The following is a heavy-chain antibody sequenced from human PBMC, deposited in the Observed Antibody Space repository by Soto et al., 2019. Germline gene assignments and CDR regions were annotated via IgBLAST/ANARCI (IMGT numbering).Heavy chain of an antibody. D-gene: IGHD1-26*01. CDR2: ISYDGSNK. Sequence: GGSLRLSCAASGFTFSSYAMHWVRQAPGKGLEWVAVISYDGSNKYYADSVKGRFTISRDNSKNTLYLQMNSLRAEDTAVYYCARDWDGGYYYYGMDVWGQGTTVTVSS. CDR1: GFTFSSYA. J-gene: IGHJ6*02. CDR3: ARDWDGGYYYYGMDV. V-gene: IGHV3-30-3*01.